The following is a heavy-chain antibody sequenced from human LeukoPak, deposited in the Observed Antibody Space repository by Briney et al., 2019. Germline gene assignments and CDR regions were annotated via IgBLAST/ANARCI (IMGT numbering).Heavy chain of an antibody. CDR2: INHSGST. V-gene: IGHV4-34*01. CDR1: GGSFSGYY. D-gene: IGHD3-10*01. J-gene: IGHJ4*02. CDR3: ARAGVYYGSVDY. Sequence: TSETLSLTCAVYGGSFSGYYWSWIRQPPGKGLEWIGEINHSGSTNYNPSLKSRVTISVDTSKNQFSLKLGSVTAADTAVYYCARAGVYYGSVDYWGQGTLVTVSS.